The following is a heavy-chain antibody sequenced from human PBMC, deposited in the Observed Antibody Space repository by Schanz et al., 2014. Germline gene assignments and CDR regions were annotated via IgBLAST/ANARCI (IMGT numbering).Heavy chain of an antibody. CDR1: GYTFTSYG. J-gene: IGHJ4*02. Sequence: QVQLVQSGSEVKKPGASVKVSCKASGYTFTSYGISWVRQAPGQGPEWMGWISDYNADTKYAQKVQGRVTMTTDTSTSTAYMELRNLRSDDTAVYYCARDWGQGYFGSGEHWGQGTLVTVSS. CDR3: ARDWGQGYFGSGEH. V-gene: IGHV1-18*04. D-gene: IGHD3-10*01. CDR2: ISDYNADT.